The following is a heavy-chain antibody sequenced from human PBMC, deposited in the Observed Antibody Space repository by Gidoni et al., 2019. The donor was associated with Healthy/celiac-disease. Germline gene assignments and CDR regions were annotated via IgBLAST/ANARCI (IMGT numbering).Heavy chain of an antibody. CDR1: GFTFSSYA. D-gene: IGHD3-3*01. V-gene: IGHV3-23*01. Sequence: EVQLLESGGGLVQPGGSLILSCAASGFTFSSYAMSWVRQAPGKGLDWVSASSGSGGSTYYADSVKGRFTISRDNSKNTLYLQMNSLRAEDTAVYYCLEGPYDAFDIWGQGTMVTVSS. CDR2: SSGSGGST. CDR3: LEGPYDAFDI. J-gene: IGHJ3*02.